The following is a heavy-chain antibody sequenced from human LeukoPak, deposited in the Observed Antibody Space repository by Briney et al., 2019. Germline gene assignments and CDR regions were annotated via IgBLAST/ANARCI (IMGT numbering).Heavy chain of an antibody. CDR2: IYYSGST. CDR3: ARLGRAGTIFWDYYFDY. V-gene: IGHV4-39*01. J-gene: IGHJ4*02. CDR1: GGSISSSSYY. D-gene: IGHD3-9*01. Sequence: PSETLSLTCTVSGGSISSSSYYWGWIRQPPGKGLEWIGSIYYSGSTYYNPSLKSRVTISVDTSKNQFSLKLSSVTAADTAVYYCARLGRAGTIFWDYYFDYWGQGTLVTVSS.